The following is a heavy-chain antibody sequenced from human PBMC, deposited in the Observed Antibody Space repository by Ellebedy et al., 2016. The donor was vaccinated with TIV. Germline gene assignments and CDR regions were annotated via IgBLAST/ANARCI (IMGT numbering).Heavy chain of an antibody. Sequence: MPSETLSLTCNVSGVSISSRDYRWSWIRQHPVKGLEWIGHIVRSGVTYSSPPLQSRVIMSLDTSKHQFSLKVTSLTAADTAVYYCAREGSVSGARFDSWGQGIQVTVSS. CDR2: IVRSGVT. CDR1: GVSISSRDYR. J-gene: IGHJ4*02. D-gene: IGHD5/OR15-5a*01. CDR3: AREGSVSGARFDS. V-gene: IGHV4-31*03.